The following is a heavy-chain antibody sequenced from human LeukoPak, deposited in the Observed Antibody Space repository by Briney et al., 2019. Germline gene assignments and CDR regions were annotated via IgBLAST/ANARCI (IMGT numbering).Heavy chain of an antibody. CDR3: AREDGYCSGGSCYTWYYMDV. J-gene: IGHJ6*03. V-gene: IGHV3-48*01. D-gene: IGHD2-15*01. Sequence: GGSLRLSCAASGFTLNMYTMNWVRQAPGKGLEWVSYVSSSGSIIYYSDSVWGRFTISRDSATNSVSLQMNSLRVEDTAVYYCAREDGYCSGGSCYTWYYMDVWGKGTTVTVSS. CDR1: GFTLNMYT. CDR2: VSSSGSII.